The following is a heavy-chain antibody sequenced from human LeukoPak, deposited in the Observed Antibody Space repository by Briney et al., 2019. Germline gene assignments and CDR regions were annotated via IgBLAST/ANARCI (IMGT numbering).Heavy chain of an antibody. V-gene: IGHV3-33*01. CDR2: IRYDGSNE. D-gene: IGHD5-24*01. J-gene: IGHJ4*02. Sequence: GRSLRLSCAASGFTFSSYDMHWVRQAPGKGPEWVAIIRYDGSNENYADSVKGRFTISRDNSKKTLYLQMNSLRAEDTAVYYCASSRYNLDYWGQGTLVTVSS. CDR3: ASSRYNLDY. CDR1: GFTFSSYD.